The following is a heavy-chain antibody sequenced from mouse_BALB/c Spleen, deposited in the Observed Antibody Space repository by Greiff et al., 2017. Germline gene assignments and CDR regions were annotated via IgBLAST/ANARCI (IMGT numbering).Heavy chain of an antibody. J-gene: IGHJ4*01. D-gene: IGHD5-1*01. Sequence: QVQLQQSGAELMKPGASVKISCKSTGYTFSSYWIEWVKQRPGHGLEWIGEILPGSGSTNYNEKFKGKATFTADTSSNTAYMQLSSLTSEDSAVYYCARRTYHFSMDYWGQGTSVTVSS. CDR1: GYTFSSYW. CDR2: ILPGSGST. CDR3: ARRTYHFSMDY. V-gene: IGHV1-9*01.